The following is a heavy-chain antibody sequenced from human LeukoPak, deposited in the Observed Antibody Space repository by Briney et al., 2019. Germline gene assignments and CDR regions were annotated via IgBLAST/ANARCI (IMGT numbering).Heavy chain of an antibody. Sequence: AGSLRLSCAASGFAFSYYSMNWVRQPPGKGLEGIGEINHSRSTKSSPSLKSRVTISVDTSKNQFSLRLSFVTAADTAVYYCARRVGRWFGERAYYYNYMDVWGKGTTVTISS. V-gene: IGHV4-34*01. CDR1: GFAFSYYS. CDR2: INHSRST. D-gene: IGHD3-10*01. J-gene: IGHJ6*03. CDR3: ARRVGRWFGERAYYYNYMDV.